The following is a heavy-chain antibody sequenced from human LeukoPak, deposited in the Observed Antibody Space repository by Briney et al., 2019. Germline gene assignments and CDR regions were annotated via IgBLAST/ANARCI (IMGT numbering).Heavy chain of an antibody. V-gene: IGHV3-30*03. Sequence: PGGSLRLSCAASGFTFSSYGMHWARQAPGKGLEWVAVISYDGSNKYYADSVKGRFTISRDNSKNTLYLQMNSLRAEDTAVYYCAHPLYSGSYYKVASSDYWGQGTLVTVSS. J-gene: IGHJ4*02. CDR3: AHPLYSGSYYKVASSDY. CDR1: GFTFSSYG. D-gene: IGHD1-26*01. CDR2: ISYDGSNK.